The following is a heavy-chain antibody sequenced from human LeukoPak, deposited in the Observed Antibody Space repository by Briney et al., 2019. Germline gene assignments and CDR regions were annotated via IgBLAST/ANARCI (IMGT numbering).Heavy chain of an antibody. CDR3: ARPHITIFGVAPGGWFDP. V-gene: IGHV4-39*01. D-gene: IGHD3-3*01. Sequence: SETLSLTCTVSGGSISSSSYYWGWIRQPPGKGLEWLGSIYYSGSTYYNPSLKCRSPISVDTSKNQFSLKLRSVTAADTAVYYCARPHITIFGVAPGGWFDPWGQGTLVTVSS. CDR2: IYYSGST. CDR1: GGSISSSSYY. J-gene: IGHJ5*02.